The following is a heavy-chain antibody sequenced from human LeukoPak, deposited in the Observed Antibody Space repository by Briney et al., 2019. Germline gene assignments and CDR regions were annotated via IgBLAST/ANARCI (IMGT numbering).Heavy chain of an antibody. CDR1: GYTFTTCW. V-gene: IGHV5-51*01. J-gene: IGHJ2*01. CDR2: IYPDDSDT. Sequence: GESLKISCQASGYTFTTCWIGWVRQMPGKGLECMGIIYPDDSDTTYSPSFQGQVTISADKSFSTAYLQWSSLKASDTAIYYCARLGGDTYYFGSASYPNWYFDLWGRGTLVTVSS. CDR3: ARLGGDTYYFGSASYPNWYFDL. D-gene: IGHD3-10*01.